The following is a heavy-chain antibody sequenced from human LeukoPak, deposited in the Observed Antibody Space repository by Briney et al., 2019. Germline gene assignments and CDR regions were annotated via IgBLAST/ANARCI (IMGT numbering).Heavy chain of an antibody. CDR3: AKDQSYSSTWYRGMDV. Sequence: GGSLRLPCVASGFTFSSYAMTCVRQAPGKGLEWVSSIIGSGGATFYADSVKGRFTISRDNSKNTLYLQMNSLRAEDTAVYYCAKDQSYSSTWYRGMDVWGQGTTVTVSS. CDR2: IIGSGGAT. CDR1: GFTFSSYA. V-gene: IGHV3-23*01. D-gene: IGHD6-13*01. J-gene: IGHJ6*02.